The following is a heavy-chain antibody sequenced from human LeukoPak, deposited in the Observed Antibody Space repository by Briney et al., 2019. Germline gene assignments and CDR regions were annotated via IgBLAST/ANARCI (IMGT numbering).Heavy chain of an antibody. CDR1: GFNFSSYR. CDR3: AKDYYYAMDV. CDR2: ISSSSYI. V-gene: IGHV3-21*01. J-gene: IGHJ6*02. Sequence: GSLRLSCAASGFNFSSYRMNWVRQAPGKGLEWVSSISSSSYIYYADSLKGRFTIPRDNAKNSLYLQMNSLRGEDTAVYYCAKDYYYAMDVWGQGTSVTVSS.